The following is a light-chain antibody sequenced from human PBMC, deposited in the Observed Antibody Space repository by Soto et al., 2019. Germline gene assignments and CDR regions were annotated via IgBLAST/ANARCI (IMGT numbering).Light chain of an antibody. J-gene: IGKJ2*01. Sequence: EIVLTQSPGTLSLSPGERATLSCRASQSVSRTSLAWYQQKPGQAPRLLIYDVSIRATGVPDRFSGSGSGKDFTLTISRLEHEDFAVYYCQQYDSPPLMYSFGQGTKLEMK. CDR3: QQYDSPPLMYS. V-gene: IGKV3-20*01. CDR1: QSVSRTS. CDR2: DVS.